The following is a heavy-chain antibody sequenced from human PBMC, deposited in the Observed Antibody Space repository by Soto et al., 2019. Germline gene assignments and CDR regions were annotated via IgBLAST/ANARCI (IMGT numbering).Heavy chain of an antibody. D-gene: IGHD2-15*01. CDR3: ASRSTVVVAATEAFDY. CDR2: IIPILGIA. J-gene: IGHJ4*02. V-gene: IGHV1-69*02. CDR1: GGTFSTYT. Sequence: QVQLVQSGAEVKKPGSSVKVSCKASGGTFSTYTISWVRQAPGQGLEWMGRIIPILGIANYAQKFQARVTTTADKPTSTAYMELSSLRSEDTAVYYCASRSTVVVAATEAFDYWGQGTLVTVSS.